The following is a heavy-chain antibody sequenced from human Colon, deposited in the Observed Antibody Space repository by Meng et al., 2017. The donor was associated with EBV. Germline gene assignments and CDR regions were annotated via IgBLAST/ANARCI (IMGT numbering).Heavy chain of an antibody. D-gene: IGHD1-26*01. J-gene: IGHJ4*02. Sequence: LQQWGAGLFKPSETLSLTCAVYGGSFSGYYWSWIRQPPEKGLEWIGEINHSGSTNYNPSLKSRVTISVDTSKKQFSLKLSSVTAADTAVYYCARGPGGSYYLYYFDYWGQGTLVTVSS. CDR3: ARGPGGSYYLYYFDY. CDR2: INHSGST. V-gene: IGHV4-34*01. CDR1: GGSFSGYY.